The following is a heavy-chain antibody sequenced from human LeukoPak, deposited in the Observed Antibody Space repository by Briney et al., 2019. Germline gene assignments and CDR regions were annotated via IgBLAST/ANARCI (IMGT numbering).Heavy chain of an antibody. CDR1: GGSFSGYY. CDR2: INNSGST. Sequence: PSESLSLTCVVYGGSFSGYYSSWVRQPPGKGLEWIGEINNSGSTNYTPSLRSRVTISVDTSKNKFTLQLNSVTLEDTAVYYCARDYSSGSFDYWGQGTLVTVSS. D-gene: IGHD6-19*01. J-gene: IGHJ4*02. CDR3: ARDYSSGSFDY. V-gene: IGHV4-34*01.